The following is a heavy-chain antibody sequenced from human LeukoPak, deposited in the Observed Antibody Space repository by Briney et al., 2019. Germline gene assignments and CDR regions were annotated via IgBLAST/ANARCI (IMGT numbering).Heavy chain of an antibody. J-gene: IGHJ5*02. CDR2: IYYSGST. Sequence: ASETLSLTCTVSGGSISSSSYYWGWIRQPLGEGLEWIGSIYYSGSTYYNPSLKSRVTISVDTSKNQFSLKLSSVTAADAAVYYCARQIYSSGPGKNWFDPWGQGTLVTVSP. CDR3: ARQIYSSGPGKNWFDP. V-gene: IGHV4-39*01. CDR1: GGSISSSSYY. D-gene: IGHD6-19*01.